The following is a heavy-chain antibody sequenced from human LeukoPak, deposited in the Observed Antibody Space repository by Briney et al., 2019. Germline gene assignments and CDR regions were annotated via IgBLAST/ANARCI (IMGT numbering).Heavy chain of an antibody. CDR3: TTERITMVRGKLFDY. Sequence: GGSLRLSCAASGFTFSNAWMSWVRQAPGKGLEWVGRIKSKTDGGATDYAAPVKGRFTISRDDSKNTLYLQMNSLKTEDTAVYYCTTERITMVRGKLFDYWGQGTLVTVSS. CDR2: IKSKTDGGAT. D-gene: IGHD3-10*01. CDR1: GFTFSNAW. J-gene: IGHJ4*02. V-gene: IGHV3-15*01.